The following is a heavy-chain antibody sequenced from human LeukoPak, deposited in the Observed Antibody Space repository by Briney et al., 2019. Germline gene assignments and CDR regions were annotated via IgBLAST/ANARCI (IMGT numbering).Heavy chain of an antibody. CDR2: INHSRST. CDR1: GGSFSGYY. D-gene: IGHD2-8*01. CDR3: AGGTRMLYLDY. V-gene: IGHV4-34*01. J-gene: IGHJ4*02. Sequence: SETLSLTCAVYGGSFSGYYWSWIRQPPGKGLEWIGEINHSRSTNYNPSLKSRVTISVDTSKNQFSLKLSSVTAADTAVYYCAGGTRMLYLDYWGQGTLVTVSS.